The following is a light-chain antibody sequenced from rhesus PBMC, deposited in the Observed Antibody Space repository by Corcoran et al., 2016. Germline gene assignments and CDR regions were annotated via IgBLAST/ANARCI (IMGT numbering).Light chain of an antibody. CDR3: LQYSSSPYR. CDR1: QGISSW. Sequence: DIQMTQSPSSLSASVGDKVTITCRASQGISSWLAWYQQKPGKAPKLLIYKATSLQSGVPSRFSGSGSGTDVTLSISHLQPEDFATYYYLQYSSSPYRFGQGTKVEIK. V-gene: IGKV1-22*01. CDR2: KAT. J-gene: IGKJ2*01.